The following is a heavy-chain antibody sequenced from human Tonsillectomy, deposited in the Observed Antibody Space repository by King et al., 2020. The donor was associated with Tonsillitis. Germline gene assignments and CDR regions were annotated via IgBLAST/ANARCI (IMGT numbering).Heavy chain of an antibody. Sequence: QLVQSGAEVKRPGASVKVSCKASGYTFTGYYIHWVRQAPGQWLEWMGRINPDSGDTKYAEKFQGRVTMTRDTSISTAYMELSRLRSDDAVVYFCARGAYIRLVRGVPDVWGQGTTVTV. J-gene: IGHJ6*01. CDR1: GYTFTGYY. V-gene: IGHV1-2*05. CDR2: INPDSGDT. CDR3: ARGAYIRLVRGVPDV. D-gene: IGHD3-10*01.